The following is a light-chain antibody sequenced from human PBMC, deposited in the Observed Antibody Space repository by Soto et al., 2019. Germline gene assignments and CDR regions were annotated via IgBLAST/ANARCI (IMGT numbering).Light chain of an antibody. CDR3: VLYMGSGISV. CDR1: SGSVSTSYY. Sequence: QAVVTQAPSFSVSPGGTVTLTCGVSSGSVSTSYYPSWYQQTPGQAPRTLIYSTNTRSSGVPDRFSGSILGNKAALTITGAQADDESDYYCVLYMGSGISVFGGGTKLTVL. J-gene: IGLJ3*02. CDR2: STN. V-gene: IGLV8-61*01.